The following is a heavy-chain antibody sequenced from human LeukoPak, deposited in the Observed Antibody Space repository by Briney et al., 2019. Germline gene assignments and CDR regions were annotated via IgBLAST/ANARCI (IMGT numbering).Heavy chain of an antibody. CDR2: IIPILGIA. CDR1: GGTFSSYT. V-gene: IGHV1-69*02. CDR3: AAYCSSTSCYGGLDY. D-gene: IGHD2-2*01. Sequence: SVKVSCKASGGTFSSYTISWVRQAPGQGLEWMGRIIPILGIANYAQKFQGRVTITADKSTSTAYMELSSLRSEGTAVYYCAAYCSSTSCYGGLDYWGQGTLVTVSS. J-gene: IGHJ4*02.